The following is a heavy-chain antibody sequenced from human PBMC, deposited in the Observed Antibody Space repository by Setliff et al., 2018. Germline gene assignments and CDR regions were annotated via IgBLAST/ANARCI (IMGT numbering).Heavy chain of an antibody. D-gene: IGHD6-13*01. J-gene: IGHJ4*02. CDR1: GYTFSNYG. Sequence: ASVKVSCKASGYTFSNYGVTWVRQAPGQGLEWMGWVTVYNGNTKYAQNLQGRLTLTTDISTSTAYMELGSLTTDDTAVYYCARGGMAAANRKGVFEYWGQGTLVTV. CDR2: VTVYNGNT. V-gene: IGHV1-18*01. CDR3: ARGGMAAANRKGVFEY.